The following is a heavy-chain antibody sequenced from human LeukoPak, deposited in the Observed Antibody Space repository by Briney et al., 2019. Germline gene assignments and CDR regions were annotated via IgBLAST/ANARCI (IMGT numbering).Heavy chain of an antibody. CDR3: ARGFYYGSGRYNWFDP. CDR2: IIPIFGTA. D-gene: IGHD3-10*01. V-gene: IGHV1-69*13. CDR1: GGTFSSYA. J-gene: IGHJ5*02. Sequence: SVKVSCKASGGTFSSYAISWVRQAPGQGLEWMGGIIPIFGTANYAQTFQGRVTLTADESTSTAYMELSSLRSEDTAVYYCARGFYYGSGRYNWFDPWGQGTLVTVSS.